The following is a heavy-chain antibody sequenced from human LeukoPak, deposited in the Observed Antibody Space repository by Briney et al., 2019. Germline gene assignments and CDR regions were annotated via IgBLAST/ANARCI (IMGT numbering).Heavy chain of an antibody. CDR2: INPNSGGT. J-gene: IGHJ4*02. CDR3: ARGDGRDIVATIFSFDY. Sequence: ASVKVSCKASGYTFTGYYMHWVRQAPGQGLEWMGWINPNSGGTNYAQKFQCRVTMTRDTSITTAHMELSRLRSDDTAVYYCARGDGRDIVATIFSFDYWGQGTLVTVSS. D-gene: IGHD5-12*01. CDR1: GYTFTGYY. V-gene: IGHV1-2*02.